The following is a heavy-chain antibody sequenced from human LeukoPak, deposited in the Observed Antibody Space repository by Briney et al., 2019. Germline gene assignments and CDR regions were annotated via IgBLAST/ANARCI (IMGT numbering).Heavy chain of an antibody. CDR1: GLTFDAYA. Sequence: SGGSLRLSCAASGLTFDAYAMHWVRQAPGRGLEWVSLISGDGGSTYYADSVKGRFTISRDDSKNSVYLQMNSLRTEDTALYYCAKDIYCIGGSCYSHFDYWGQGTLVTVSS. J-gene: IGHJ4*02. D-gene: IGHD2-15*01. CDR3: AKDIYCIGGSCYSHFDY. CDR2: ISGDGGST. V-gene: IGHV3-43*02.